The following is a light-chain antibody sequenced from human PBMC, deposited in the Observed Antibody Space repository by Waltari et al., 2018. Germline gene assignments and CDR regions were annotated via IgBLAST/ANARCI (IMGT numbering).Light chain of an antibody. J-gene: IGLJ2*01. V-gene: IGLV2-14*03. Sequence: QSALTQPASASGSPGQSITISCTGTSSDIGGYNYVSWYQQVPGKAPNLMIYDVSNRPSGVSSRFSGSKSGNTASLTISGLQAEDEADYFCSSYMDSSTLELFGGGTSLTVL. CDR1: SSDIGGYNY. CDR3: SSYMDSSTLEL. CDR2: DVS.